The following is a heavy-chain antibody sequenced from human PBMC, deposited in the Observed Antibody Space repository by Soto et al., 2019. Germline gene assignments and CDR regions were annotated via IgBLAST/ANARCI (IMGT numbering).Heavy chain of an antibody. CDR3: VRHEGRTGPDQ. J-gene: IGHJ5*02. D-gene: IGHD3-9*01. Sequence: SETLSLTCAVSGASIGSGGWWSWVRQPPGKGLEWIAEIFHDGNTNYSPSLKSRVTISVDKSQNQFSLNVYSVTAADTAVYYCVRHEGRTGPDQWGQGTLVTVSS. CDR1: GASIGSGGW. CDR2: IFHDGNT. V-gene: IGHV4-4*02.